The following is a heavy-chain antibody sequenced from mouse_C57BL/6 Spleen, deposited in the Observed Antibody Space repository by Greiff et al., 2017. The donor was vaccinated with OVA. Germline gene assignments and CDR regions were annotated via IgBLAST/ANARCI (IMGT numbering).Heavy chain of an antibody. CDR2: IDPSDSET. V-gene: IGHV1-52*01. Sequence: VQLQQPGAELVRPGSSVKLSCKASGYTFTSYWMHWVKQRPIQGLEWIGNIDPSDSETHYNQKFKDKATLTVDKSSSTAYMQLSSLTSEDSAVYYCARWETAQAHYFDYWGQGTTLTVSS. J-gene: IGHJ2*01. D-gene: IGHD3-2*02. CDR1: GYTFTSYW. CDR3: ARWETAQAHYFDY.